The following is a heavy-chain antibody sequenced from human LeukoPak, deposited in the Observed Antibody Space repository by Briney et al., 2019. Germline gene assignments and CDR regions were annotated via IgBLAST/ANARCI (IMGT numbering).Heavy chain of an antibody. V-gene: IGHV3-23*01. CDR2: ITGSGGTT. J-gene: IGHJ4*02. CDR3: TRDLRVISFDT. CDR1: GFTFSGSA. Sequence: PGGSLRLSCAASGFTFSGSALHWVRQAPGRGLEWVSGITGSGGTTYYADSVKGRATISRDNSKNTLYLQMNSLRAEDTAIYYCTRDLRVISFDTWGQGTLVSVSS. D-gene: IGHD2-21*01.